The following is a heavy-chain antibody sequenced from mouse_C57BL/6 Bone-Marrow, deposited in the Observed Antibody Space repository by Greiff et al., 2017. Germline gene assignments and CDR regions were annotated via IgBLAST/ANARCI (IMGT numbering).Heavy chain of an antibody. J-gene: IGHJ4*01. V-gene: IGHV5-17*01. CDR1: GFTFSDYG. D-gene: IGHD3-1*01. CDR2: ISSGSSTI. Sequence: VHVKQSGGGLVKPGGSLKLSCAASGFTFSDYGMHWVRQAPEKGLEWVAYISSGSSTIYYADTVKGRFTISRDNAKNTLFLQMTSLRSEDTAMYYCASPDCYYAMDYWGQGTSVTVSS. CDR3: ASPDCYYAMDY.